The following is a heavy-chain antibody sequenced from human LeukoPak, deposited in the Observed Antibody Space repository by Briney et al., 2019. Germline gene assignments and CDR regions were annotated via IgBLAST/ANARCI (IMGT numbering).Heavy chain of an antibody. V-gene: IGHV5-51*01. Sequence: GESLKISCKGSGYSFTSYWIGWVRQMPGKGLEWMGIIYPGDSDTRYSPSFQGQVTISADKSISTAYLQWSSQKASDTAMYYCARQGIFGVGLRNYYYYGMDVWGQGTTVTVSS. D-gene: IGHD3-3*01. CDR2: IYPGDSDT. J-gene: IGHJ6*02. CDR3: ARQGIFGVGLRNYYYYGMDV. CDR1: GYSFTSYW.